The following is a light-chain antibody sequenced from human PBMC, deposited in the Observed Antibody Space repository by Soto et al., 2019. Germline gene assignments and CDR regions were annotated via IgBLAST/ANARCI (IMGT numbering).Light chain of an antibody. V-gene: IGLV1-40*01. CDR2: GNT. CDR3: QSHDSSLHASV. J-gene: IGLJ1*01. Sequence: QSVLTQPPSVSGAPGQRVTISCTGSSSNIGAGYDVHWYLQLPGTARKLLIYGNTNRPSGVPDRFSGSKSGSSASLAITGLQAEDEADYYCQSHDSSLHASVFGTGTKLTVL. CDR1: SSNIGAGYD.